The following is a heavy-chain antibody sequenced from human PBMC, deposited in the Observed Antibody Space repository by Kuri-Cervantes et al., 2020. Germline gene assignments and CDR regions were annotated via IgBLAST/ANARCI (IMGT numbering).Heavy chain of an antibody. Sequence: ASVKVSCKASGYTFTGYYMHWVRQAPGQGLEWMGWINPNSGGTNYAQKFQGRVTMTRDTSISTAYMELSRLRSDDTAVYYCARDPTTVTTRAFDIWGQGTMVTVSS. CDR2: INPNSGGT. J-gene: IGHJ3*02. CDR3: ARDPTTVTTRAFDI. V-gene: IGHV1-2*02. CDR1: GYTFTGYY. D-gene: IGHD4-17*01.